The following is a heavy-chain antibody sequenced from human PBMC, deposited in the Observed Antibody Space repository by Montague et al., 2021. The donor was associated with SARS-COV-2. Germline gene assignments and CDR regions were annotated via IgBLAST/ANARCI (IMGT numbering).Heavy chain of an antibody. D-gene: IGHD5-12*01. CDR2: IYYSGST. CDR1: GGSISGSNYY. V-gene: IGHV4-39*07. J-gene: IGHJ6*02. Sequence: SETLSLTCTVSGGSISGSNYYWGWIRQPPGKGLEWIGSIYYSGSTYYNPSLKSRVTISVDTSKNQFSLKLSSVTAADTAVHYCARVGRQQWVRLSGMDVWGQGTTVTVSS. CDR3: ARVGRQQWVRLSGMDV.